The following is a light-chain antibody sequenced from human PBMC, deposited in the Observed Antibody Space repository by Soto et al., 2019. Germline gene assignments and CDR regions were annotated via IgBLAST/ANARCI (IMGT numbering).Light chain of an antibody. CDR3: QRYGISPRYT. V-gene: IGKV3-20*01. CDR1: QTISDVY. CDR2: GTS. Sequence: EFVLTQSPGTLSLSPGETATLSCRASQTISDVYLAWYQQKVGQAPRLLIYGTSTRASGIPDRFSGSGSGTDFTLTISRVEPEDFAVYSCQRYGISPRYTFGQGTKLDI. J-gene: IGKJ2*01.